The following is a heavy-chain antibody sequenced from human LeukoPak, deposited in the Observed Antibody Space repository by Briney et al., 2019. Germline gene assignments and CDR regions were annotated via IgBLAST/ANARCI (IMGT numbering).Heavy chain of an antibody. CDR1: GGTFSSYA. CDR3: ATQYYYDSSGFYYYGMDV. D-gene: IGHD3-22*01. V-gene: IGHV1-69*04. CDR2: IIPILGIA. Sequence: AASVKVSCEASGGTFSSYAISWVRQAPGQGLEWMGRIIPILGIANYAQKFQGRVTTTADKSTSTAYMELSSLRSEDTAVYYCATQYYYDSSGFYYYGMDVWGQGTTVTVSS. J-gene: IGHJ6*02.